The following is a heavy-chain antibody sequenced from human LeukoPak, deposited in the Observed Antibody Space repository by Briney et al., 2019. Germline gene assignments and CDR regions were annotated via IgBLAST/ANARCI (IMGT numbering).Heavy chain of an antibody. J-gene: IGHJ4*02. D-gene: IGHD6-6*01. CDR3: VRTARLSDY. CDR1: GFTFSRYA. CDR2: I. V-gene: IGHV3-21*01. Sequence: SGRSLRLSCAASGFTFSRYAMNWVRQAPGKGLEWVSTIYYADSLKGRFTVSRDNAKNSLYLQMNSLRVEDTAVYYCVRTARLSDYWGQGTLVTVSS.